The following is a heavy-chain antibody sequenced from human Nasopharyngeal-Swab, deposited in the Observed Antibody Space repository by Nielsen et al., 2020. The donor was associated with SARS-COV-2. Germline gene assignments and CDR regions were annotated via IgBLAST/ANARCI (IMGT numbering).Heavy chain of an antibody. D-gene: IGHD2-15*01. Sequence: GGSLRLCCAASGFTFSSYAMSWVRQAPGKGLEWVSGISGSGGTTYYADSVKGRFTISRDNSKNTLYLQMNSLRAEDTAVYYCARVCSGGSCYGYYYGMDVWGQGTTVTVSS. J-gene: IGHJ6*02. CDR2: ISGSGGTT. CDR3: ARVCSGGSCYGYYYGMDV. V-gene: IGHV3-23*01. CDR1: GFTFSSYA.